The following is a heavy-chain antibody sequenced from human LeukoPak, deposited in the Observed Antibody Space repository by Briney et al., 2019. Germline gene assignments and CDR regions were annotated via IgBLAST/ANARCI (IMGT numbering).Heavy chain of an antibody. CDR3: TTVVMQLLWFGYGMDV. CDR2: IKSKTDGGTT. Sequence: GGSLRLSRAASGFTFSNAWMSWVRQAPGKGLEWVGRIKSKTDGGTTDYAAPVKGRFTISRDDSKNTLYLQMNSLKTEDTAVYYCTTVVMQLLWFGYGMDVWGKGTTVTVSS. D-gene: IGHD3-10*01. V-gene: IGHV3-15*01. CDR1: GFTFSNAW. J-gene: IGHJ6*04.